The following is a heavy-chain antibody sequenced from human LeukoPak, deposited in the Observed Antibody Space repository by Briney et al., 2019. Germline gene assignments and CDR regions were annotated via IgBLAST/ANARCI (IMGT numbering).Heavy chain of an antibody. CDR1: GYTFTGYY. V-gene: IGHV1-2*02. J-gene: IGHJ5*02. CDR2: INPNSGGT. CDR3: ARDVYCSSTSCYDNWFDP. Sequence: ASVKVSCKASGYTFTGYYMHWVRQAPGQGLEWMGWINPNSGGTNYAQKFQGRVTMTRDTSISTAYMELSRLRSDDTAVYYCARDVYCSSTSCYDNWFDPWGQGTLVTVSS. D-gene: IGHD2-2*01.